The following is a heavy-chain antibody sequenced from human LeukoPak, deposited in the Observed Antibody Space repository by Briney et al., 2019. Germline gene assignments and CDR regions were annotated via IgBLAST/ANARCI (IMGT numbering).Heavy chain of an antibody. Sequence: KPGGSLRLSCAASGFTFSSYSMNWVRQAPGKGLEWVSSISSSSSYIYYADSVKGRFTISRDNAKNSLYLQMNSLRAEDTAVYYCARDPSSSGGRNRDDYWGQGTLVTVSS. CDR2: ISSSSSYI. J-gene: IGHJ4*02. CDR1: GFTFSSYS. V-gene: IGHV3-21*01. CDR3: ARDPSSSGGRNRDDY. D-gene: IGHD4-23*01.